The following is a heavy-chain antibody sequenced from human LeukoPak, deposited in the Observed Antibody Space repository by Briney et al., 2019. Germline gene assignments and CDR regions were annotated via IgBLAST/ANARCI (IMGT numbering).Heavy chain of an antibody. V-gene: IGHV3-23*01. Sequence: GGSLRLSCATSGFSFSNYAMSWVRQAPGKGLEWLSGISGSGTSTYYTDSVKGRFTISRDNSKNRLYLQMNSLRAGDTAVYYCVKDFDSSGYYVGFGDFWGQGTLVTVSS. CDR2: ISGSGTST. CDR3: VKDFDSSGYYVGFGDF. CDR1: GFSFSNYA. D-gene: IGHD3-22*01. J-gene: IGHJ4*02.